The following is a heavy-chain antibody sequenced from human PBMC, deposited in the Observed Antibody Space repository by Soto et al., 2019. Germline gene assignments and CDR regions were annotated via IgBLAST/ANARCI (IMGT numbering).Heavy chain of an antibody. J-gene: IGHJ6*02. D-gene: IGHD6-13*01. CDR1: GFTFDDYA. CDR3: AKDSGSSWTYGMEV. V-gene: IGHV3-9*01. Sequence: EVQLVESGGGLVQPGRSLRLSCAASGFTFDDYAMHWVRQAPGKGLEWVSGISWNSGSIGYADSVKGRFTISRDNAKNSLYLQMNSLRAEDTALYYCAKDSGSSWTYGMEVWGQGTTVTVSS. CDR2: ISWNSGSI.